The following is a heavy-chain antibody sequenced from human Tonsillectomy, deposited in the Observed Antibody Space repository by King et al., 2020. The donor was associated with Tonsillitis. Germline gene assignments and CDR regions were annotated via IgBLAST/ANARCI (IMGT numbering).Heavy chain of an antibody. CDR1: GFTFDSYA. Sequence: VQLVESGGGVVQPGRSLRLSCAAYGFTFDSYAMHWVRQAPGKGLEWVAVISYDGSNKYYADSGKGRFTISRDNSENTLYLQSNSLRADDTAGYYGAKDMNWGGEDHYMDVWGKGTTVTVSS. D-gene: IGHD7-27*01. CDR3: AKDMNWGGEDHYMDV. V-gene: IGHV3-30*18. J-gene: IGHJ6*03. CDR2: ISYDGSNK.